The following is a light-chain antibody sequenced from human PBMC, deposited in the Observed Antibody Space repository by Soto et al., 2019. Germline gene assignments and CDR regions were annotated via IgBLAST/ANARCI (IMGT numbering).Light chain of an antibody. CDR3: QQSHSTPLT. V-gene: IGKV1-39*01. CDR2: SAS. Sequence: DIQMTQSPSSLSASVGDRVTITCRASQSISGYLNWYQQKPGKAPKLLIYSASTLQSGVPSRFSGSGSGTEFTLTITSLQPEDSATYYCQQSHSTPLTFGGGTKVEI. CDR1: QSISGY. J-gene: IGKJ4*01.